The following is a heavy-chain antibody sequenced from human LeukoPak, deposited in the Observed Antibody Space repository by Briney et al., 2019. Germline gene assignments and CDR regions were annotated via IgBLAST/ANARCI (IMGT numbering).Heavy chain of an antibody. CDR1: GYSISSGYY. CDR2: IYHSGST. Sequence: SETLSLTCAVSGYSISSGYYWGWTRPPPGKGLEWIGSIYHSGSTYYNPSLKSRVTISVDTSKNQFSLKLSSVTAADTAVYYCARRGSGSYDYYFDYWGQGTLVTVSS. D-gene: IGHD1-26*01. CDR3: ARRGSGSYDYYFDY. V-gene: IGHV4-38-2*01. J-gene: IGHJ4*02.